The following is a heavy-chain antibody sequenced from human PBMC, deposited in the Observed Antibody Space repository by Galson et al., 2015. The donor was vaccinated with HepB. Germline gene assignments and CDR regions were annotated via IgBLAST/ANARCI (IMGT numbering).Heavy chain of an antibody. V-gene: IGHV1-3*01. CDR3: AREGYSGTYWLGWYYGMDV. J-gene: IGHJ6*02. CDR1: GYTFTSYA. CDR2: INGGNGNT. Sequence: SVKVSCKASGYTFTSYAIHWVRQAPGQRLEWMGWINGGNGNTKNSQKFQGRVAITRDTSASTAYMELSSLRSEDTAVYYCAREGYSGTYWLGWYYGMDVWGQGTTVTVSS. D-gene: IGHD1-26*01.